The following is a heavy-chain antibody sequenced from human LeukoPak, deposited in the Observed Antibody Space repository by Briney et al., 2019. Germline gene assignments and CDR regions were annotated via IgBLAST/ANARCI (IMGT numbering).Heavy chain of an antibody. D-gene: IGHD2-15*01. Sequence: PGGSLRLSCAASGFTFSSYAMCWVRQAPGKGLEWVSAISGSGGSTYYADSVKGRFTISRDNSKNTLYLQMNSLRAEDTAVYYCAKARHCSGGSCQLTYYYYYMDVWGKGTTVTVSS. CDR3: AKARHCSGGSCQLTYYYYYMDV. CDR1: GFTFSSYA. V-gene: IGHV3-23*01. J-gene: IGHJ6*03. CDR2: ISGSGGST.